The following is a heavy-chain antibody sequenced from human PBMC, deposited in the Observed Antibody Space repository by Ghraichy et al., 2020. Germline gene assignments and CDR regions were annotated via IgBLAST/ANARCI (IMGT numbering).Heavy chain of an antibody. CDR3: ARLRTSDDAFDI. V-gene: IGHV4-61*01. D-gene: IGHD3-10*01. CDR1: GGSVSSGTYY. CDR2: IYYSGST. Sequence: SETLSLTCTVSGGSVSSGTYYWSCIRQPPGKGLEWIGYIYYSGSTNYNPSLKSRVTISVDTSKNQFSLKLSSVTAADTAVYYCARLRTSDDAFDIWGQGTMITVSS. J-gene: IGHJ3*02.